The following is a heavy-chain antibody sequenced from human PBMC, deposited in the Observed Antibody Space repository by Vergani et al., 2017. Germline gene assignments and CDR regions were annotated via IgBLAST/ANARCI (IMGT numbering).Heavy chain of an antibody. J-gene: IGHJ4*02. D-gene: IGHD1-7*01. CDR2: ISSSSSTI. V-gene: IGHV3-48*01. Sequence: EVQLVESGGGLVQPGGSLRLSCAASGFTFSSYSMNWVRQAPGKGLEWVSYISSSSSTIYYADSVKGRFTISRDNSKNTLYLQRNSLRAEDTAVYYCAKERYNWNSYKDYWGQGTLVTVSS. CDR3: AKERYNWNSYKDY. CDR1: GFTFSSYS.